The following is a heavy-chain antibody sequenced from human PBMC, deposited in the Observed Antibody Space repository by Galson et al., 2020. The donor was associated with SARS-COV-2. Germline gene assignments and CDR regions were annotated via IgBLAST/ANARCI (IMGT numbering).Heavy chain of an antibody. J-gene: IGHJ6*02. CDR3: ARVGFPGCSITTCHPRWYGVDV. CDR2: ISSSGGTK. V-gene: IGHV3-11*01. CDR1: GFTFSDCY. Sequence: GESLKISCAASGFTFSDCYMSWIRQAPGKGLEWVSYISSSGGTKYYADSVKGRFTISRDNAKNSLFLQMTSLRAEDRAMYYCARVGFPGCSITTCHPRWYGVDVWGQGTTVTVSS. D-gene: IGHD2-2*01.